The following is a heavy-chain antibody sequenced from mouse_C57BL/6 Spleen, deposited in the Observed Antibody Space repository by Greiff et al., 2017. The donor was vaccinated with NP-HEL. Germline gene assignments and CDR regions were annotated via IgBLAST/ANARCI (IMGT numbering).Heavy chain of an antibody. CDR2: IYPRSGNT. CDR1: GYTFTSYG. V-gene: IGHV1-81*01. D-gene: IGHD1-3*01. J-gene: IGHJ3*01. Sequence: QVQLKESGAELARPGASVKLSCKASGYTFTSYGISWVKQRTGQGLEWIGEIYPRSGNTYYNEKFKGKATLTADKSSSTAYMELRSLTSEDSAVYFCADNQAWFAYWGQGTLVTVSA. CDR3: ADNQAWFAY.